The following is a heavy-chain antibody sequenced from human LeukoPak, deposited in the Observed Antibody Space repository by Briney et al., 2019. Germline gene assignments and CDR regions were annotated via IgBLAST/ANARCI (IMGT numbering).Heavy chain of an antibody. V-gene: IGHV3-23*01. J-gene: IGHJ6*03. Sequence: GGSLRLSCAASGFTFGSYAMSWARQAPGKGLEWVSSISGSGGTTYFADSVKGRFTISRDNSKNTLYLQTNSLRAEDTAVYYCAKAALGGLTIFGVIIPYYYYMDVWGKGTTVTVSS. CDR1: GFTFGSYA. CDR2: ISGSGGTT. D-gene: IGHD3-3*01. CDR3: AKAALGGLTIFGVIIPYYYYMDV.